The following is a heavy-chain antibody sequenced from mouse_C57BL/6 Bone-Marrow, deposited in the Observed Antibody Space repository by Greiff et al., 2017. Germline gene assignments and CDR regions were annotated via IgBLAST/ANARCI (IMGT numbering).Heavy chain of an antibody. J-gene: IGHJ1*03. Sequence: EVQLQQSGPVLARPGASVKMSCKTSGYTFTSYWMHWVKQRPGQGLVWLGAIYPGNSDTSYNQKFNGKAKLTAVTSASTAYMELSSLTNEDSAVYYCLTGDYWYFGVWGTGTTVTVSS. CDR3: LTGDYWYFGV. CDR2: IYPGNSDT. CDR1: GYTFTSYW. D-gene: IGHD4-1*01. V-gene: IGHV1-5*01.